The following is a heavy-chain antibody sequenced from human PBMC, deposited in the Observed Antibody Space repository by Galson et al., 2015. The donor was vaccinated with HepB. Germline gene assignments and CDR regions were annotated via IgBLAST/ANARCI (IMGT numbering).Heavy chain of an antibody. CDR3: AGAFSLWWWYY. J-gene: IGHJ4*02. D-gene: IGHD2-21*01. CDR2: ISSSSSYT. Sequence: SLRLSCAASGFTFSDYYMSWIRQAPGKGLEWVSYISSSSSYTNYADSVKGRFTISRDNAKNSLYLQMNSLRAEDTAVYYCAGAFSLWWWYYWGQGTLVTVSS. V-gene: IGHV3-11*06. CDR1: GFTFSDYY.